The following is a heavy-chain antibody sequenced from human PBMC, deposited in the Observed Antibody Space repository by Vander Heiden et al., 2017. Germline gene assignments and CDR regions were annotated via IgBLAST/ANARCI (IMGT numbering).Heavy chain of an antibody. Sequence: QVQLVQSGAEVKTPGASVQVSCKASVSTFTDYEINWVRQAAGQGLEWVGWMDPKTGKTGYAQKFQGRVAMTRNTSITTASMELSSLRSEDTAVYYCARYCSSASCYKFDYWGQGTLVTVSS. V-gene: IGHV1-8*01. CDR2: MDPKTGKT. J-gene: IGHJ4*02. CDR1: VSTFTDYE. D-gene: IGHD2-2*01. CDR3: ARYCSSASCYKFDY.